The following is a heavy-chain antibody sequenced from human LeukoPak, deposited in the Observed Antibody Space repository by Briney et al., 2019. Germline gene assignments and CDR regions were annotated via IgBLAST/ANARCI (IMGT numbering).Heavy chain of an antibody. D-gene: IGHD2-2*01. CDR3: ARGAVVPAAMPESFDY. V-gene: IGHV1-2*02. CDR2: INPNSGGT. Sequence: ASVKVSCKASGYTFTGYYMHWVRQAPGQGLEWMGWINPNSGGTNYAQKFQGRVTMTRDTSISTAYMELSRLRSDDTAVYYCARGAVVPAAMPESFDYWGQGTLVTVSS. CDR1: GYTFTGYY. J-gene: IGHJ4*02.